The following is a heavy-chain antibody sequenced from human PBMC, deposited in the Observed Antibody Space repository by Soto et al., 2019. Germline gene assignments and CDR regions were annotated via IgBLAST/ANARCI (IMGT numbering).Heavy chain of an antibody. Sequence: GESLKISCKGSGYSFTSYWISWVRQMPGKGLEWMGRIDPSDSYTNYSQSFQGHVTISADKSISTAYLQWSSLKASDTAMYYCARHVKYYDSRGYYYSQNYYYYYCMDVWGQGTTVTVSS. V-gene: IGHV5-10-1*01. CDR2: IDPSDSYT. CDR1: GYSFTSYW. J-gene: IGHJ6*02. CDR3: ARHVKYYDSRGYYYSQNYYYYYCMDV. D-gene: IGHD3-22*01.